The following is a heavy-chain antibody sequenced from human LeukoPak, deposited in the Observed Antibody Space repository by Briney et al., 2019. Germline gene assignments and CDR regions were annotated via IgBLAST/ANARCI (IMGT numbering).Heavy chain of an antibody. CDR2: IYYSGST. Sequence: PSETLSLTCTVSGGSISSGGYYWSWIRQPPGKGLEWIWYIYYSGSTYYNPSLKSRVTISVDTSKNQFSLKLSSVTAADTAVYYCARVRGDYGSSYYFDYWGQGTLVTVSS. D-gene: IGHD4-17*01. CDR3: ARVRGDYGSSYYFDY. J-gene: IGHJ4*02. V-gene: IGHV4-30-4*01. CDR1: GGSISSGGYY.